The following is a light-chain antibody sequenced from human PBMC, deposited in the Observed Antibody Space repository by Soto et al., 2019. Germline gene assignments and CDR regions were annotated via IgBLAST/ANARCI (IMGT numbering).Light chain of an antibody. CDR1: QDIRTF. J-gene: IGKJ1*01. CDR2: ASS. Sequence: DLPMTQFPSSLSASVGDRVTITCRASQDIRTFLAWYQQRPGKVPKLLIYASSTLQSGVPSWLSGSGSGTNFTLIIISLQPEDVAAYYCQKYNIAPWTFGHGTRVEI. CDR3: QKYNIAPWT. V-gene: IGKV1-27*01.